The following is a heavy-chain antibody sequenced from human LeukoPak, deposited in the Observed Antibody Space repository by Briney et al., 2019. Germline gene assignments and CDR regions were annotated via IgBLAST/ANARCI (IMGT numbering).Heavy chain of an antibody. CDR3: ARGQPTLYGMDV. CDR2: IYTGGST. D-gene: IGHD1-14*01. V-gene: IGHV3-66*01. J-gene: IGHJ6*02. Sequence: GGSLRLSCAASGFIVSNNYMSWVRQAPGKGLEWVSVIYTGGSTYYADSVKGRFTTSRDNSKNTLYLQMNSLRAEDTAVYYCARGQPTLYGMDVWGQGATVTVSS. CDR1: GFIVSNNY.